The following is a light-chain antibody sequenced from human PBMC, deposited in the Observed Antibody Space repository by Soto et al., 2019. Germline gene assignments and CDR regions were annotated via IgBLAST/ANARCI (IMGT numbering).Light chain of an antibody. V-gene: IGKV3-20*01. J-gene: IGKJ5*01. Sequence: EIVLTQSPGTLPLSPGERATLSCRASETVTRNYLAWHQQKPGQTPRLLVYGASSRATGIPDRFSGSGSGTDFTLTISRLEPEDFAVYYCQQHGSSPITFGQGTRLEIK. CDR3: QQHGSSPIT. CDR2: GAS. CDR1: ETVTRNY.